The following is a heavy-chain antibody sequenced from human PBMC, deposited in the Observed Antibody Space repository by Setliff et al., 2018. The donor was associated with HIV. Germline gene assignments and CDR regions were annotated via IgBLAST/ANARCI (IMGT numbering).Heavy chain of an antibody. CDR3: ARNSSGWYYSNYYYYGMDV. V-gene: IGHV1-2*04. J-gene: IGHJ6*02. CDR1: GYTFTGYY. CDR2: IDPNSGGT. Sequence: ASVKVSCKASGYTFTGYYMHWVRQAPGQGLEWMGWIDPNSGGTNYAQKFQGWVTMTRDTSISTAYMVLSRLRSDDTAVYYCARNSSGWYYSNYYYYGMDVWGQGTTVTVSS. D-gene: IGHD6-19*01.